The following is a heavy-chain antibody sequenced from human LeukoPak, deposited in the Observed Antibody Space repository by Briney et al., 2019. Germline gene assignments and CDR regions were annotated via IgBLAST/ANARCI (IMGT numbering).Heavy chain of an antibody. CDR2: INPSGGST. Sequence: ASVKVSCKASGYTFTSYYMHWVRQAPGQGLEWMGIINPSGGSTSYAQKFQGRVTMTRNTSISTAYMELSSLRSEDTAVYYCAAWGLTYYDILTGSKMDVWGKGTTVTISS. V-gene: IGHV1-46*01. J-gene: IGHJ6*04. CDR3: AAWGLTYYDILTGSKMDV. CDR1: GYTFTSYY. D-gene: IGHD3-9*01.